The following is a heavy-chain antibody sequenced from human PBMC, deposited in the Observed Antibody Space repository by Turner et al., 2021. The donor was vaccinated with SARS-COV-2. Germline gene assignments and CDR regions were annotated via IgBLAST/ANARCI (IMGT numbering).Heavy chain of an antibody. D-gene: IGHD4-4*01. J-gene: IGHJ4*02. Sequence: QVQLVESGGGVVQPGRSLRLTCAASGFTFSSYGMHWVRQAPGKGLEWVAVTSNDGSNKYYADSVKGRFTISRDNSKNTLYLQMNSLRAEDTAVYYCAKQQGLYSSPMYYFDYWGQGTLVTVSS. CDR3: AKQQGLYSSPMYYFDY. CDR1: GFTFSSYG. CDR2: TSNDGSNK. V-gene: IGHV3-30*18.